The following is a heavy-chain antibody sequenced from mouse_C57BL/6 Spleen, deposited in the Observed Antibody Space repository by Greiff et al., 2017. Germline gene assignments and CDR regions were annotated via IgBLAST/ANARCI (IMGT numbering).Heavy chain of an antibody. Sequence: VQLQQSGAELARPGASVKLSCKASGYTFTSYGISWVKQRTGQGLEWIGEIYPRSGNTYYNEKFKGKATLTADKSSSTAYMELRSLTSEDSAVYFCARREDGYLFFDYWGQGTTLTVSS. J-gene: IGHJ2*01. V-gene: IGHV1-81*01. CDR3: ARREDGYLFFDY. D-gene: IGHD2-3*01. CDR1: GYTFTSYG. CDR2: IYPRSGNT.